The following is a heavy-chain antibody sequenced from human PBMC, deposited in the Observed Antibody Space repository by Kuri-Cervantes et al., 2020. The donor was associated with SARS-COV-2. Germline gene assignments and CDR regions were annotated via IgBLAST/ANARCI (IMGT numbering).Heavy chain of an antibody. CDR1: GFTFGDYA. CDR3: ARDRGYCSGNCWFDP. CDR2: IRSKAYGGTT. D-gene: IGHD2-15*01. Sequence: GGSLRLSCTASGFTFGDYAMSWVRQAPGKGLEWVGFIRSKAYGGTTEYAASVKGRFTISRDDSKSIAYLQMNSLKTEDTAVYYCARDRGYCSGNCWFDPWGQGTLVTVSS. V-gene: IGHV3-49*04. J-gene: IGHJ5*02.